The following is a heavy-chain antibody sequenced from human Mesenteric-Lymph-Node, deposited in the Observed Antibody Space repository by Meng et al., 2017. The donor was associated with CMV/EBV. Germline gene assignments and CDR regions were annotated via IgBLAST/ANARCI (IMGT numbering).Heavy chain of an antibody. V-gene: IGHV3-7*01. CDR1: GFTFSSYW. J-gene: IGHJ4*02. D-gene: IGHD6-6*01. CDR2: IKEDGSKN. Sequence: GGSLRLSCAASGFTFSSYWMSWVRQAPGKGLEWVANIKEDGSKNNYVDSVKGRFTITRDNAKKSLHLQMNSLRAEDTAVYYCARRVAARSDLDYWGQGTLVTVSS. CDR3: ARRVAARSDLDY.